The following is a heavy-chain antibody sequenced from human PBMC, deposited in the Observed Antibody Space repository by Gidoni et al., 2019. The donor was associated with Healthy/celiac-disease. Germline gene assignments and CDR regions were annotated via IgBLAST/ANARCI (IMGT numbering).Heavy chain of an antibody. J-gene: IGHJ4*02. CDR2: IFSNDEK. CDR1: GFSLSNARLG. Sequence: QVTLKESGPVLVHPAETITLTCTVSGFSLSNARLGVSWIRQPPGKALEWLAHIFSNDEKSYSTPLKSRLTISKDTSKSQVVLTMTNMDPVDTATYYCARIQNYYDSSGYYYTIVDYWGQGTLVTVSS. V-gene: IGHV2-26*01. CDR3: ARIQNYYDSSGYYYTIVDY. D-gene: IGHD3-22*01.